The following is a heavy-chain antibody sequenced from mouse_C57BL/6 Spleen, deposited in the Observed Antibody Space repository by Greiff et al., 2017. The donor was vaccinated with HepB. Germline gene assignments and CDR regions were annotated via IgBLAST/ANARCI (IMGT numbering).Heavy chain of an antibody. D-gene: IGHD4-1*01. CDR2: IDPANGNT. Sequence: VQLKESVAELVRPGASVKLSCTASGFNIKNTYMHWVKQRPEQGLEWIGRIDPANGNTKYAPKFQGKATITADTSSNTAYLQLSSLTSEDTAIYYCARVAPNWDVWFAYWGQGTLVTVSA. J-gene: IGHJ3*01. CDR1: GFNIKNTY. CDR3: ARVAPNWDVWFAY. V-gene: IGHV14-3*01.